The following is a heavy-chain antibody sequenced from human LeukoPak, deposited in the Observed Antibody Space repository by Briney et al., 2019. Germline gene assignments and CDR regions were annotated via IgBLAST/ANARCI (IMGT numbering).Heavy chain of an antibody. CDR2: ITGSGGTT. Sequence: HPGGSQRLSCAASGFTFSSYGMSWVRQAPGKGLEWVSGITGSGGTTYYADSVKGRFTISRDNSKNTLYLQMNSLRAEDTAVYYCAKGSSSWSGSDAFDIWGQGTMVTVSS. V-gene: IGHV3-23*01. J-gene: IGHJ3*02. CDR3: AKGSSSWSGSDAFDI. CDR1: GFTFSSYG. D-gene: IGHD6-13*01.